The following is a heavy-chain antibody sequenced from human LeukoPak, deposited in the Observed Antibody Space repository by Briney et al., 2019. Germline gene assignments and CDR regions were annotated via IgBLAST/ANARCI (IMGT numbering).Heavy chain of an antibody. V-gene: IGHV4-34*01. CDR3: AREPKIKLQLWSIGPFAY. CDR1: GGSFSGHY. CDR2: INHRGST. D-gene: IGHD5-18*01. J-gene: IGHJ4*02. Sequence: PADTLSLTCAVYGGSFSGHYWRWIPQPPGEGLEWIGEINHRGSTNYNPSRKGRVPISVDTSKNQFSRKLSSVTLGDRAVFYWAREPKIKLQLWSIGPFAYWGEGTLVTLPS.